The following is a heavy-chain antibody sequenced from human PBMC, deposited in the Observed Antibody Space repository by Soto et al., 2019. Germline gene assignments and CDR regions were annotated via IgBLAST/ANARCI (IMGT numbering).Heavy chain of an antibody. D-gene: IGHD2-15*01. V-gene: IGHV1-69*01. CDR2: VIPIFGTP. J-gene: IGHJ6*02. CDR1: GGTFSTYA. Sequence: QVQLVQSGAEVKKPGSSVKVSCKAPGGTFSTYAISWVRQAPGQGLEWMGGVIPIFGTPKYAQKFQGRVTITAHESTSTGYMELRSLRSEDTAVYYCARSQGGSSSLDIYYYYYYGMDVWVQGTTVTVSS. CDR3: ARSQGGSSSLDIYYYYYYGMDV.